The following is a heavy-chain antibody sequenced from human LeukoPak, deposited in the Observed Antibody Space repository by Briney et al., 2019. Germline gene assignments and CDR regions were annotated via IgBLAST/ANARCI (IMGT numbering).Heavy chain of an antibody. Sequence: PGGSLRLSCAASGFTFSSYSMNWVRQAPGKGLEWVSSISSGSSYIYYADSVKGRFTISRDNAKNSLYLQMNSLRAEDTAVYYCASWDGPIAARHGYWGQGTLVTVSS. V-gene: IGHV3-21*01. J-gene: IGHJ4*02. CDR2: ISSGSSYI. CDR1: GFTFSSYS. D-gene: IGHD6-6*01. CDR3: ASWDGPIAARHGY.